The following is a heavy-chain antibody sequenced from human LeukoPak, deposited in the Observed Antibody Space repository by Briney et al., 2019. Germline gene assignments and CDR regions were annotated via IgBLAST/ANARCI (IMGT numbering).Heavy chain of an antibody. CDR1: GFTFSSYS. D-gene: IGHD2-2*02. J-gene: IGHJ1*01. CDR3: ARHVGYCGSTSCYTPYYFQH. CDR2: ISSSSSYI. Sequence: GGSLRLSCAASGFTFSSYSMNWVRQAPGKGLEWVSSISSSSSYIYYADSVKGRFTISRDNAKNSLYLQMNSLRAEDTAVNYCARHVGYCGSTSCYTPYYFQHWGQGTLVTVSS. V-gene: IGHV3-21*01.